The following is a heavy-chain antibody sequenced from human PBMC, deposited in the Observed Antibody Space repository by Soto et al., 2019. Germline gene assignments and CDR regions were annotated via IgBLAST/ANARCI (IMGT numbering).Heavy chain of an antibody. J-gene: IGHJ6*02. D-gene: IGHD2-21*01. CDR2: ISGHNGNT. CDR1: GYTFSGYS. CDR3: ARDVFCGGAPACPDMDV. Sequence: GASVKVSCKASGYTFSGYSITWVRQAPGQGLEWMGRISGHNGNTNYARTLRGRLTLTTDTSTSTAYMELRSLTSDDTAVYYCARDVFCGGAPACPDMDVWGQGTTVTVSS. V-gene: IGHV1-18*04.